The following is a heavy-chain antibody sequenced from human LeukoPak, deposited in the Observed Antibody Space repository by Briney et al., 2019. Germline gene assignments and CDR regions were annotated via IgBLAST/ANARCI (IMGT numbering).Heavy chain of an antibody. V-gene: IGHV3-48*01. D-gene: IGHD6-13*01. CDR1: GFTFSSYS. Sequence: GGSLRLSCAASGFTFSSYSMNWVRQAPGKGLEWVSYISSGSSTIYYADSVKGRFTISRDNAKNSLYLQMNSLRAEDTAVYYCARVWYSSPADYWGQGTLVTVSS. CDR3: ARVWYSSPADY. J-gene: IGHJ4*02. CDR2: ISSGSSTI.